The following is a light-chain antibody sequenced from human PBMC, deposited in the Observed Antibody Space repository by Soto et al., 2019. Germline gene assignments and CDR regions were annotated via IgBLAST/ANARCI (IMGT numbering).Light chain of an antibody. CDR3: QQYNKWPPWT. Sequence: EIVMTQSPATLSVSPGERATLSCRASQSIGSNLAWYQQKPGQAPRLVCYASSIRASDFPARFSGSGSGTEFTLPISGLQSDDFAVYFCQQYNKWPPWTFGHGTKVEIK. J-gene: IGKJ1*01. CDR2: ASS. V-gene: IGKV3-15*01. CDR1: QSIGSN.